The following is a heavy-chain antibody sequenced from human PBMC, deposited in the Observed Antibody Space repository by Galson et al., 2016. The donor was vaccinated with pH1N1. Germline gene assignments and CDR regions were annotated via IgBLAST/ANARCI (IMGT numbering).Heavy chain of an antibody. CDR1: GDSVTNYY. J-gene: IGHJ6*02. CDR2: IYSRGST. CDR3: ARLTPYTNSRDHYYGLDV. Sequence: ETLSLTCTVSGDSVTNYYWSWIRQSAGKGLEWIGRIYSRGSTNYNPSLKSRVTMSVDRTKNQFSLKLTSVTAAETAVYYCARLTPYTNSRDHYYGLDVWGQGTTVTVSS. D-gene: IGHD2-2*02. V-gene: IGHV4-4*07.